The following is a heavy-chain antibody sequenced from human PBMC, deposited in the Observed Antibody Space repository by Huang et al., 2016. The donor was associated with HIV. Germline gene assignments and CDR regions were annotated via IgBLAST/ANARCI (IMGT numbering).Heavy chain of an antibody. CDR2: IYPCDADT. CDR1: GYRFRSNW. Sequence: EVQLVQSGAEVKKPGESLKLSCKGSGYRFRSNWIGWVRQMPGKGLEWMGIIYPCDADTRYSPSFQGQVTISADKSINTAYLQWSSLKASDTAMYYCARLIGSPSFYYGLDVWGQGTTVTVSS. D-gene: IGHD3-10*01. CDR3: ARLIGSPSFYYGLDV. V-gene: IGHV5-51*01. J-gene: IGHJ6*02.